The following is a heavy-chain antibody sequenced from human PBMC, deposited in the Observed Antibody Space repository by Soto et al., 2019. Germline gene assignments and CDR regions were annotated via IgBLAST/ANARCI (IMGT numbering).Heavy chain of an antibody. V-gene: IGHV3-53*02. Sequence: EVQLVETGGGFIQPGGSLRLSCAASGFTVSSNYMSWVRQAPGKGLEWVSVIYSGGSTYYADSVKGRFTISRDNSKNTLYLQMNSLRAEDTAVYYCARDRGVSPPNYYYYGMDVWGQGTTVTVSS. CDR2: IYSGGST. CDR3: ARDRGVSPPNYYYYGMDV. D-gene: IGHD3-10*01. J-gene: IGHJ6*02. CDR1: GFTVSSNY.